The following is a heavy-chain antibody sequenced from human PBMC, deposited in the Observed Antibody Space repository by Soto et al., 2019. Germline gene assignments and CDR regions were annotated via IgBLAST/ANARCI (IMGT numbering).Heavy chain of an antibody. Sequence: GGSLRLSCKGSGYSFTSYWIGWVRQMPGKGLEWMGIIYPGDSDTRYSPSFQGQVTISADKSISTAYLQWSSLKASDTAMYYCARQPYYYDSSGFFDYWGQGTLVTVSS. J-gene: IGHJ4*02. CDR2: IYPGDSDT. V-gene: IGHV5-51*01. D-gene: IGHD3-22*01. CDR1: GYSFTSYW. CDR3: ARQPYYYDSSGFFDY.